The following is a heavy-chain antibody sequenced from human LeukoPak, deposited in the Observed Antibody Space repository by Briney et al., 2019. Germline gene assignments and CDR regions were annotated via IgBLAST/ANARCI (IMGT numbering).Heavy chain of an antibody. J-gene: IGHJ4*02. CDR3: AKGAYSSGWYWFDY. D-gene: IGHD6-19*01. V-gene: IGHV3-7*03. CDR1: GFSFSKYW. Sequence: GGSLRLSCAASGFSFSKYWVTWVRQAPEKGLEWVAKIKQDGSEKYYVDSVKGRFTISRDNSKNTLYLQMNSLRAEDTAVYYCAKGAYSSGWYWFDYWGQGTLVTVSS. CDR2: IKQDGSEK.